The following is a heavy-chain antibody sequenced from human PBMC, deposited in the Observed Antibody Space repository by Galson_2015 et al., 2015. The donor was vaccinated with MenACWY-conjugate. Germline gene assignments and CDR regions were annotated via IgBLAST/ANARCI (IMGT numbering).Heavy chain of an antibody. Sequence: SLRLSCAGSGFILSSHWMHWVRHLPGEGLVWVSRVNGDGSIIDYADSVKGRFTTSRDNAKNMVFLQMDRLRAEDTAVYYCVRALNGDADYWGQGTLVTVSS. CDR1: GFILSSHW. D-gene: IGHD2-21*02. V-gene: IGHV3-74*01. J-gene: IGHJ4*02. CDR2: VNGDGSII. CDR3: VRALNGDADY.